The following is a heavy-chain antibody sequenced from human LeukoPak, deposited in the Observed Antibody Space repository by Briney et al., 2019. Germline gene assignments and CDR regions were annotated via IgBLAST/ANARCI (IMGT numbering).Heavy chain of an antibody. CDR1: GFSLSTSGMC. V-gene: IGHV2-70*01. CDR2: IDWDDDK. CDR3: ARGRGYSYGWYFDY. Sequence: SGPALAKPTQTLTLTCTFSGFSLSTSGMCVSWIRQPPGKALEWLALIDWDDDKYYSTSLKTRLTISKDTSKNQVVLTMTNMDPVDTATYYCARGRGYSYGWYFDYWGQGTLVTVSS. D-gene: IGHD5-18*01. J-gene: IGHJ4*02.